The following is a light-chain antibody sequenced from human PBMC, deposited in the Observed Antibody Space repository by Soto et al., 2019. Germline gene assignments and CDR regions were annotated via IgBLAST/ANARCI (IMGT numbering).Light chain of an antibody. CDR1: QSVTSN. Sequence: EIVMTQSPATLSVSPGERATLSCRASQSVTSNLAWYQQKPGQAPRLLIYGASTRATGIPARFSGSGSGTDFTLTISSLQSEDFAVYYCQQYNSWYTFGQGTKLEIK. CDR3: QQYNSWYT. J-gene: IGKJ2*01. CDR2: GAS. V-gene: IGKV3-15*01.